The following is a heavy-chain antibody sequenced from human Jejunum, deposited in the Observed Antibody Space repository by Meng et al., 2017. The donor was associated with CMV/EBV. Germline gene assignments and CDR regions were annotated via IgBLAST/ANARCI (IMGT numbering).Heavy chain of an antibody. Sequence: SFLASGLHFRSYPMSWVRRAPGKGLEWVSLIYRGDSGTYYADSVKGRFTISRDNSKNTLYLQMNNLRAEDTAVYYCAKTWDYWGQGTQVTVSS. J-gene: IGHJ4*02. V-gene: IGHV3-23*03. CDR1: GLHFRSYP. CDR3: AKTWDY. CDR2: IYRGDSGT.